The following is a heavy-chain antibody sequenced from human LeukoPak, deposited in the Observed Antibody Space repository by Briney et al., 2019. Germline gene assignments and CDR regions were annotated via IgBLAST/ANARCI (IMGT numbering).Heavy chain of an antibody. CDR3: ARGSPIDYYYYGMDV. J-gene: IGHJ6*02. V-gene: IGHV1-8*01. Sequence: ASVKVSCKASGYTFTSYDINWVRQATGQGLEWMGWMNPNSGNTGYAQKFQGRVTMTRNTSISTAYMELSSLRSEDTAVYYCARGSPIDYYYYGMDVWGQGTTVTVSS. CDR2: MNPNSGNT. CDR1: GYTFTSYD.